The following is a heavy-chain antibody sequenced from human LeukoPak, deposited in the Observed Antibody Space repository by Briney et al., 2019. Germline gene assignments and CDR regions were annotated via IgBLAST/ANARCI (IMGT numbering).Heavy chain of an antibody. CDR1: GFTFSSYE. J-gene: IGHJ4*02. V-gene: IGHV3-48*03. Sequence: GGSLRLSCAASGFTFSSYEMNWVRQAPGKGLEWVSYISSSGSTIYYADSVKGRFTISRDNAKNSLYLQMNSLRAEDTAVYYCARDGGSGSYSPFDYWGQGTLVTVSS. CDR2: ISSSGSTI. CDR3: ARDGGSGSYSPFDY. D-gene: IGHD3-10*01.